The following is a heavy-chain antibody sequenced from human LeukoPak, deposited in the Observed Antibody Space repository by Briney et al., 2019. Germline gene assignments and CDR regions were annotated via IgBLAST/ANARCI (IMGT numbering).Heavy chain of an antibody. CDR3: AGNRAGWFDP. Sequence: PGGSLRLFCAASGFTFSSYWMHWVRQAPGKGLVWVSRINTDGSTITYADSVKGRFTISRDNAKNTLYLQMNSLRAEDTAVYYWAGNRAGWFDPWGQGTLVTVSS. CDR2: INTDGSTI. J-gene: IGHJ5*02. D-gene: IGHD2/OR15-2a*01. CDR1: GFTFSSYW. V-gene: IGHV3-74*01.